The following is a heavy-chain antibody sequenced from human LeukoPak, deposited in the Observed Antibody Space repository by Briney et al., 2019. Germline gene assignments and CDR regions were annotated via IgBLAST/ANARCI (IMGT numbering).Heavy chain of an antibody. CDR2: IYSGGST. V-gene: IGHV3-53*01. J-gene: IGHJ6*02. CDR3: ARDPGMGIWNGLDV. Sequence: GGSLRLSCAASGFTVSSNYTSWVRQAPGKGLEWVSVIYSGGSTYYADSVKGRFTISRDNSKNTLYLQVNSQRVEDTAVYYCARDPGMGIWNGLDVWGQGTTVTVSS. D-gene: IGHD2-15*01. CDR1: GFTVSSNY.